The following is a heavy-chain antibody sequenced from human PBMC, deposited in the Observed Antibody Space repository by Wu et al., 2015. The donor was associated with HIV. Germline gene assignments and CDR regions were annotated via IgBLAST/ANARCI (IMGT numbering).Heavy chain of an antibody. V-gene: IGHV1-18*01. CDR2: ISAYNGNT. CDR3: ARVVSSSSVSWLTTQKDFDY. Sequence: QVQLVQSGAEVKKPGASVKVSCKASGYTFTSYGISWVRQAPGQGLEWMGWISAYNGNTNYAQKLQGRVTMTTDTSTSTAYMELRSLRSDDTAVYYCARVVSSSSVSWLTTQKDFDYWGQGTLVTVSS. J-gene: IGHJ4*02. CDR1: GYTFTSYG. D-gene: IGHD6-6*01.